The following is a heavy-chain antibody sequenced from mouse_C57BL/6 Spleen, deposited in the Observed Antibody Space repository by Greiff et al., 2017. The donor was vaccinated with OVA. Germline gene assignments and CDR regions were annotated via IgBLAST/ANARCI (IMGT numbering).Heavy chain of an antibody. CDR2: IYPGDGDT. Sequence: VQLKESGPELVKPGASVKISCKASGYAFSSSWMNWVKQRPGKGLEWIGRIYPGDGDTNYNGKFKGKATLTADKSSRTAYMQLSSLTSEDSAVYFCARKGYDYGYFDYWGQGTTLSLSS. V-gene: IGHV1-82*01. CDR3: ARKGYDYGYFDY. CDR1: GYAFSSSW. J-gene: IGHJ2*01. D-gene: IGHD2-4*01.